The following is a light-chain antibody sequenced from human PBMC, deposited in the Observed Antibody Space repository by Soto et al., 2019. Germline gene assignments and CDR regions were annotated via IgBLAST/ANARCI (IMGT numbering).Light chain of an antibody. V-gene: IGKV1-39*01. Sequence: DIQMPQSPSSLSASVGDRVTITCRASQSISNYLNWYQQKPGKAPKLLIYAASSLQSGVPSRFRGSGSGTDFTLTISSLQPEDFATYYCQQSYSTLYTFGQGTKLEIK. CDR1: QSISNY. J-gene: IGKJ2*01. CDR3: QQSYSTLYT. CDR2: AAS.